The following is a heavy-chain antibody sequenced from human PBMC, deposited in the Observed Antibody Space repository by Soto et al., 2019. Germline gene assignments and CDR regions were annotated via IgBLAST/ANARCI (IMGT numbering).Heavy chain of an antibody. V-gene: IGHV3-53*01. CDR3: GSGTYYPSYFDF. J-gene: IGHJ4*02. D-gene: IGHD3-10*01. Sequence: LRLSCVASGFTVSSGYMSWVRQAPGMGLEWVSVILSGGDTYYADSVKGRFTVSRDNSQNTVYLQMNSLRGEDTATYYYGSGTYYPSYFDFWGQGTLVTVSS. CDR1: GFTVSSGY. CDR2: ILSGGDT.